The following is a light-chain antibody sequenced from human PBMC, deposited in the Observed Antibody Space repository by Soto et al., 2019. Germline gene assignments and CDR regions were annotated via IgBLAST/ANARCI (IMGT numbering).Light chain of an antibody. Sequence: QSVLTQPPSVSGAPGHRVTISCTGSSSNIGAGYDVHWYQQPPGTAPKLLIYGNSNRPSGVPDRFSGSKSGTSASLAITGLQAEDEADYYCQSYDSSLSGVFGTGTKVTVL. CDR1: SSNIGAGYD. CDR3: QSYDSSLSGV. J-gene: IGLJ1*01. V-gene: IGLV1-40*01. CDR2: GNS.